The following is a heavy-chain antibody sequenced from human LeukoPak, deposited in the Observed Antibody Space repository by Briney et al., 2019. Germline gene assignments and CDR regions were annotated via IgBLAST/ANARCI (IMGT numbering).Heavy chain of an antibody. CDR2: INCSSGGT. D-gene: IGHD3-16*01. Sequence: ASVKVSCKASGYTFTSYGISWVRQAPGQGLEWMAWINCSSGGTNYTQKFQGRVTLTSDTSISTAYMELTSLRSDDTAVYYCARLGDFGNWGQGTMVTVSS. CDR1: GYTFTSYG. J-gene: IGHJ3*01. V-gene: IGHV1-2*02. CDR3: ARLGDFGN.